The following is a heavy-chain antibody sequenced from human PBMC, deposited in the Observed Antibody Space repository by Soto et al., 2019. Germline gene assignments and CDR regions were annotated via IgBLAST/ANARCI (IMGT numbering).Heavy chain of an antibody. V-gene: IGHV1-46*01. J-gene: IGHJ6*02. CDR3: ARSYSRGERNYYYYYDMDV. CDR1: GYTFTSYY. Sequence: ASVKVSCKASGYTFTSYYMHWVRQAPGQGLEWMGIINPSGGSTSYAQKFQGRVTMTRDTSTSTVYMELSSLRSEDTAVYYCARSYSRGERNYYYYYDMDVLGQATTVPVSS. D-gene: IGHD2-21*01. CDR2: INPSGGST.